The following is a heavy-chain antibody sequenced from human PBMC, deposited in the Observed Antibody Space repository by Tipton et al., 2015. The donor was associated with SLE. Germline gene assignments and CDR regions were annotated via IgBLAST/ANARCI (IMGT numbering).Heavy chain of an antibody. D-gene: IGHD2-15*01. CDR2: FHHSGST. Sequence: TLSLTCTVSSGSINSYYWNWIRQSPGKGLEWIGYFHHSGSTNYNPSLQSRVTISIDTSKSQFSLKVNSVTATDTAVYYCTKDAARWSRDYWGQGALVTVSS. J-gene: IGHJ4*02. CDR3: TKDAARWSRDY. V-gene: IGHV4-59*12. CDR1: SGSINSYY.